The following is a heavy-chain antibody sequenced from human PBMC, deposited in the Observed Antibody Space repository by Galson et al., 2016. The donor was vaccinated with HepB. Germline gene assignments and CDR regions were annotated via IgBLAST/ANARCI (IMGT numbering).Heavy chain of an antibody. CDR2: INAGNGNA. CDR3: ARGPYYYDTSGYWTDVDL. D-gene: IGHD3-22*01. Sequence: SVKVSCKASRDTFSTSAIHWVRQAPGQRPEWMGYINAGNGNAKYSQKFQVRVTIAWDTSAATAYMVLSSPMSEDTAVYYCARGPYYYDTSGYWTDVDLWGQGTRVTVS. J-gene: IGHJ3*01. CDR1: RDTFSTSA. V-gene: IGHV1-3*01.